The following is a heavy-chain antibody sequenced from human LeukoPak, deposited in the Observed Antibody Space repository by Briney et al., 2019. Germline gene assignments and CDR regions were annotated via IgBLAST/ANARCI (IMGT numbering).Heavy chain of an antibody. CDR3: ARTVQILRFLEWSRKNYYYYGMDL. CDR1: GGSFSGYH. CDR2: INHSGST. J-gene: IGHJ6*02. Sequence: SDTLSLTCAVSGGSFSGYHWTWIRQPPGKGLEWIGEINHSGSTDYNPSLKSRVTISVDTSKNQFSLKLSSVTAADTAVYYCARTVQILRFLEWSRKNYYYYGMDLWGQGTTVTVSS. D-gene: IGHD3-3*01. V-gene: IGHV4-34*01.